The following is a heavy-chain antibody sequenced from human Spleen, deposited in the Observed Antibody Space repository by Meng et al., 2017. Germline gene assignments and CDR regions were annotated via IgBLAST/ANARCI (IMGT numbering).Heavy chain of an antibody. CDR1: GYTFTSYG. J-gene: IGHJ4*02. V-gene: IGHV1-18*01. CDR3: AREGRGGSSEFDY. Sequence: GESLKISCKGSGYTFTSYGISWVRQAPGQGLEWTGWISAYNGNTNYAQKLQGRVTMTGDTSISTAYMELSGLRSDDTAMYYCAREGRGGSSEFDYWGQGTLVTVSS. CDR2: ISAYNGNT. D-gene: IGHD5-18*01.